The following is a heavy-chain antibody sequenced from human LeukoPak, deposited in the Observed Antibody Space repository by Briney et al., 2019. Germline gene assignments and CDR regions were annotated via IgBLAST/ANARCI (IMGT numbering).Heavy chain of an antibody. J-gene: IGHJ5*02. CDR3: ARHYGP. V-gene: IGHV4-34*01. CDR2: IYHSGST. Sequence: PSETLSLTCAVYGGSFSGYYWSWIRQPPGKGLEWIGYIYHSGSTYYNPSLKSRVTISVDTSKNQFSLKLNSVTAADTAVYYCARHYGPWGQGTLVTVSS. CDR1: GGSFSGYY. D-gene: IGHD3-16*01.